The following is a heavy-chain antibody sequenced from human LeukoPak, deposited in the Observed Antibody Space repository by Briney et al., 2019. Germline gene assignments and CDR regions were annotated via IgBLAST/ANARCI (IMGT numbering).Heavy chain of an antibody. J-gene: IGHJ4*02. CDR2: ISYSGST. V-gene: IGHV4-39*01. CDR3: AKYYRNGPLDY. Sequence: SSETLSLTCTVSGGSISSSSYYWGWIRQPPGKGLEWIGSISYSGSTSYNPSLKSRVIISADTSKNQFSLKLSSVTAADTAVYYCAKYYRNGPLDYWGQGTLVTVSS. CDR1: GGSISSSSYY. D-gene: IGHD1-26*01.